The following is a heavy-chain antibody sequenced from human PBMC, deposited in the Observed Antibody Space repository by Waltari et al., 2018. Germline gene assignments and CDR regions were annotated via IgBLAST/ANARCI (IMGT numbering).Heavy chain of an antibody. CDR1: GFTFSTYW. J-gene: IGHJ4*02. D-gene: IGHD2-15*01. V-gene: IGHV3-74*01. CDR2: INADGRST. Sequence: EVQLVESGGGLVQPGGSLRLSCAASGFTFSTYWIHWVRQDQGKGLVWVSRINADGRSTGYADSVKGRFTISRDNAKNTVYLQMNSLRADDSAVYYCATWKFCTGGSCYGWGYWGQGTLVTVSS. CDR3: ATWKFCTGGSCYGWGY.